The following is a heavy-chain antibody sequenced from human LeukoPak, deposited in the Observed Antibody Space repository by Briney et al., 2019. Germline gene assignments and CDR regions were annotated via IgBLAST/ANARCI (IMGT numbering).Heavy chain of an antibody. J-gene: IGHJ4*02. CDR1: GYTFIRYY. CDR3: VRFDSYSLLTLDS. D-gene: IGHD4-11*01. Sequence: ASVKVSCKDSGYTFIRYYIHWVRQAPGQGHEWMEWINPNRGGTNYAQKFQGRGIIIRETSLSTAHMERRRLRSEDTGMYQCVRFDSYSLLTLDSWGQGTLVTVSS. V-gene: IGHV1-2*02. CDR2: INPNRGGT.